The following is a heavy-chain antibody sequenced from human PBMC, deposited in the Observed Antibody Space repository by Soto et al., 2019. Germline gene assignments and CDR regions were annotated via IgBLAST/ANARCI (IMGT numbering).Heavy chain of an antibody. J-gene: IGHJ6*03. Sequence: PGGSLRLSCAASGFTFSSYGMHWVRQAPGKGLEWVAVIWYDGSNKYYADSVKGRFTISRENSKNTLYLQMNSLRAEDTAVYYCARDPGPQSSYYYYYMDVWXKGTTVTVSS. CDR1: GFTFSSYG. CDR3: ARDPGPQSSYYYYYMDV. CDR2: IWYDGSNK. V-gene: IGHV3-33*01.